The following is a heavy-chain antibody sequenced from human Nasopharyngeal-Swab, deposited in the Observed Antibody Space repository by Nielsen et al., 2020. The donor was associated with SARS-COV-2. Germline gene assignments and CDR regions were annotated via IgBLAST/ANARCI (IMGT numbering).Heavy chain of an antibody. CDR1: GYTFTSYY. J-gene: IGHJ4*02. V-gene: IGHV1-46*01. CDR3: AREEAVAGRIDY. CDR2: INPSGGST. Sequence: PSVKVSCKASGYTFTSYYMHWVRQAPGQGLEWMGIINPSGGSTSYAQKFQGRVTMTRDTSTSTVYMELSSLRSEDTAVYYCAREEAVAGRIDYWGQGTLVTVSS. D-gene: IGHD6-19*01.